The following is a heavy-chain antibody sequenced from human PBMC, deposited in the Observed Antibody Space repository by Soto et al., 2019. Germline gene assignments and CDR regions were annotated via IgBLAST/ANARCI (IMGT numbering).Heavy chain of an antibody. CDR3: ARVVPGAEAWFGP. J-gene: IGHJ5*02. Sequence: ASMKVCCKASGYTFSNYGITRVRHVPGQPLEWLGWISLYSDGTNYAQKFQGRVSMTTDTSTTTAYMELRSLRSDDTAVYYCARVVPGAEAWFGPWGQGTLVTVSS. CDR1: GYTFSNYG. D-gene: IGHD2-2*01. CDR2: ISLYSDGT. V-gene: IGHV1-18*01.